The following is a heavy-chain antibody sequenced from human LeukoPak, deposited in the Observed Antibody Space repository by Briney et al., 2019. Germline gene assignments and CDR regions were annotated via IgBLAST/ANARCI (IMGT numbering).Heavy chain of an antibody. CDR2: IIPIFGTA. D-gene: IGHD2-15*01. V-gene: IGHV1-69*13. CDR1: GGTFSSYA. J-gene: IGHJ5*02. Sequence: GASVKVSCKASGGTFSSYAISWVRQAPGQGLEWMGGIIPIFGTANYAQKFQGRVTITADESTSTAYMELSSLRSEDTAVYYCARDHCSGGSCYWFDHWGQGTLVTVSS. CDR3: ARDHCSGGSCYWFDH.